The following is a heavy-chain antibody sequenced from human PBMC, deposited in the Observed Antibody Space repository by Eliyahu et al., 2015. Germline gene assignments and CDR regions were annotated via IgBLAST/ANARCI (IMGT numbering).Heavy chain of an antibody. CDR2: ISTYNGXT. CDR1: GYTXASYG. V-gene: IGHV1-18*01. J-gene: IGHJ4*02. CDR3: ARGPEYFDF. Sequence: QVQLVQSGAEVKEPGASVRVSCKASGYTXASYGISWVRQVHGQGPEWLGWISTYNGXTNYAQSFQGRVTLSTDTSTTTVYMILRGLRSDDTAVYYCARGPEYFDFWGQGTQVTVAS. D-gene: IGHD1-14*01.